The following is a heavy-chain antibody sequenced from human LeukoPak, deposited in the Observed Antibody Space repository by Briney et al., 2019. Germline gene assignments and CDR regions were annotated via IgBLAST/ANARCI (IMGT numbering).Heavy chain of an antibody. CDR1: GFTFRSYE. Sequence: GGPLRLSCAASGFTFRSYEMNWVRQAPGKGLEWVSYISSSGSTIYYADSVKGRFTISRDNAKNSLYLQMNSLRAEDTAVYYCARVSSWPYYYYYYMDVWGKGTTVTISS. D-gene: IGHD6-13*01. J-gene: IGHJ6*03. CDR2: ISSSGSTI. CDR3: ARVSSWPYYYYYYMDV. V-gene: IGHV3-48*03.